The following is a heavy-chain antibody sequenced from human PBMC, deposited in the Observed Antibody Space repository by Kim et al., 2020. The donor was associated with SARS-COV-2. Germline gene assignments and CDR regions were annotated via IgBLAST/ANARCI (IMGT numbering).Heavy chain of an antibody. Sequence: SETLSLTCTVSGGSVSSGSYFWSWIRQPPGKGLEWIGYIYYSGNTNYNPSLKSRVTISVDTSKNQFSLKLRSVTAADTAVYYCARAPNDFWCGYPYYFYCWGQGTLVTVSS. V-gene: IGHV4-61*01. CDR2: IYYSGNT. CDR1: GGSVSSGSYF. D-gene: IGHD3-3*01. CDR3: ARAPNDFWCGYPYYFYC. J-gene: IGHJ4*02.